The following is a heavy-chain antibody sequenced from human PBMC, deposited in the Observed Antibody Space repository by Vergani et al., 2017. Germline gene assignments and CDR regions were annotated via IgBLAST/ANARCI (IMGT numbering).Heavy chain of an antibody. CDR1: GYTFTGYY. D-gene: IGHD3-10*01. CDR2: INPNSGGT. Sequence: QVQLVQSGAEVKKPGASVKVSCKASGYTFTGYYMHWVRQAPGQGLEWMGWINPNSGGTNYAQKFQGRVTMTRDTSISTADMELSRLRSDDTAVYYCASGYYGSGSSSVGLFDYWGQGTLVTVSS. V-gene: IGHV1-2*02. J-gene: IGHJ4*02. CDR3: ASGYYGSGSSSVGLFDY.